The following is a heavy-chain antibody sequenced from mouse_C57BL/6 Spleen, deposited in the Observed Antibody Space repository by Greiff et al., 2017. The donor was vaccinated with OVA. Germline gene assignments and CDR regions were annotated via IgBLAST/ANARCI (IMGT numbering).Heavy chain of an antibody. D-gene: IGHD2-3*01. CDR3: ARGDDGYYDYYAMDY. V-gene: IGHV3-1*01. Sequence: EVQLQESGPGMVKPSQSLSLTCTVTGYSITSGYDWHWIRHFPGNKLEWMGYISYSGSTNYNPSLKSRISITHDTSKNHFFLKLNSVTTEDTATYYCARGDDGYYDYYAMDYWGQGTSVTVSS. CDR1: GYSITSGYD. CDR2: ISYSGST. J-gene: IGHJ4*01.